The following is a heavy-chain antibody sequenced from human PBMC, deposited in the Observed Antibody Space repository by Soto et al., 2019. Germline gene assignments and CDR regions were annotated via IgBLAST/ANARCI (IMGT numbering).Heavy chain of an antibody. Sequence: PGGSLRLSCVASGFSFGTYAMTWVRQVPGKGLEWVSTIGCGIGSTCYADSVKGRFTISRDISKKMLFLHMNGLRGEETGTYYCAKGGASYFDXWGRGTLVTVSX. CDR3: AKGGASYFDX. CDR2: IGCGIGST. J-gene: IGHJ4*02. D-gene: IGHD1-26*01. V-gene: IGHV3-23*01. CDR1: GFSFGTYA.